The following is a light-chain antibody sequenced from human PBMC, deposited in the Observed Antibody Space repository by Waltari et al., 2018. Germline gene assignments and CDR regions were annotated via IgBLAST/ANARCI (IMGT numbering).Light chain of an antibody. CDR1: QMVVIN. V-gene: IGKV3D-15*02. J-gene: IGKJ1*01. Sequence: SASAGQMVVINLAWCQHKPGHAPRLLIYHTSTRTTGIPDRLSGSGSGTDFSLTISGREPEDFAVYYCQHYKNLPVSFGQGTRVEIK. CDR2: HTS. CDR3: QHYKNLPVS.